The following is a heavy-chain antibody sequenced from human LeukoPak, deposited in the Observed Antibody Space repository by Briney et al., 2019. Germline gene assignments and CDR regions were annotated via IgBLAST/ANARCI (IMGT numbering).Heavy chain of an antibody. D-gene: IGHD3-10*01. Sequence: GGSLRLSCAAPGFTFTSYAMSWVRQAPGKGLEWVSAISDSGGSAYHADSVKGRFTISRDNSKNTLYLQMNSLRAEDTAVYYCAKETRPGAGGAFDIWGLGTMVTVSS. CDR1: GFTFTSYA. CDR2: ISDSGGSA. V-gene: IGHV3-23*01. CDR3: AKETRPGAGGAFDI. J-gene: IGHJ3*02.